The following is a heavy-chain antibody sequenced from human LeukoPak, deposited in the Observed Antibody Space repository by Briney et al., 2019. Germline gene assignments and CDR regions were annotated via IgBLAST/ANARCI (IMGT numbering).Heavy chain of an antibody. CDR1: GFTFSSSA. V-gene: IGHV3-23*01. D-gene: IGHD1-26*01. CDR2: ISGSGGGT. J-gene: IGHJ4*02. Sequence: GGSLRLSCAASGFTFSSSAMSWVRQAPGKGLEWVSGISGSGGGTYYADSVKGWFIISRDNSKNTLYLQMNSLRAEDTAAYYCAKAGSIRFDYWGQGTLVTVSS. CDR3: AKAGSIRFDY.